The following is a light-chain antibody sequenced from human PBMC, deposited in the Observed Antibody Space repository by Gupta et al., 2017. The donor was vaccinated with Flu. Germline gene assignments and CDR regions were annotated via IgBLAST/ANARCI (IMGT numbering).Light chain of an antibody. Sequence: EIVLPQSPGTLSLSHGERATLSCRAGQSVTSNYLAWYQQKAGQPPRLLIYGASSRATGTPDRFSGSGSETDFSLTISRLEPEDFAVYYCHQYGSSPPTFGQGTKVEIK. CDR2: GAS. J-gene: IGKJ1*01. V-gene: IGKV3-20*01. CDR3: HQYGSSPPT. CDR1: QSVTSNY.